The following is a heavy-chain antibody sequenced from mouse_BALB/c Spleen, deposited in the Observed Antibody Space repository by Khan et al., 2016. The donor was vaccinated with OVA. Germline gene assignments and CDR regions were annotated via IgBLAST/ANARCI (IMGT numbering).Heavy chain of an antibody. CDR3: ARVKYGSRDHVDT. J-gene: IGHJ2*01. CDR1: GYTFSNYW. Sequence: VQLQESGAELMKPGASVKISCKATGYTFSNYWIEWVKQRPGHGLEWIGEFLPGSGNANYYERFTGKATFASDASSNTAFMQLSSLTSEDSAVYSCARVKYGSRDHVDTWGQGTILTVSS. V-gene: IGHV1-9*01. CDR2: FLPGSGNA. D-gene: IGHD1-1*01.